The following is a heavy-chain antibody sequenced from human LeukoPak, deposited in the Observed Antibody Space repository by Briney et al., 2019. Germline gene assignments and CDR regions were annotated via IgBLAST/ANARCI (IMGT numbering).Heavy chain of an antibody. J-gene: IGHJ3*02. D-gene: IGHD4-17*01. CDR3: VRHNYGLNSAGFDI. CDR1: GYSFAAFW. Sequence: GESPRISCQASGYSFAAFWIDWVRQVPGKGLEWMGIIYPGDSDTRYSPSFQGQVTISADKSINTAYLQWSSLKASGTAIYYCVRHNYGLNSAGFDIWGQGTMVSVSS. CDR2: IYPGDSDT. V-gene: IGHV5-51*01.